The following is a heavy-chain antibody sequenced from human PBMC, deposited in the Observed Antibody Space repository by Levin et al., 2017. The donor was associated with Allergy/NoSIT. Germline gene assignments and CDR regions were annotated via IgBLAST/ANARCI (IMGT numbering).Heavy chain of an antibody. CDR3: AKGDGDSYCSGGSCYSLYYYYGMDV. J-gene: IGHJ6*02. CDR2: ISGSGGST. CDR1: GFTFSSYA. D-gene: IGHD2-15*01. Sequence: GESLKISCAASGFTFSSYAMSWVRQAPGKGLEWVSAISGSGGSTYYADSVKGRFTISRDNSKNTLYLQMNSLRAEDTAVYYCAKGDGDSYCSGGSCYSLYYYYGMDVWGQGTTVTVSS. V-gene: IGHV3-23*01.